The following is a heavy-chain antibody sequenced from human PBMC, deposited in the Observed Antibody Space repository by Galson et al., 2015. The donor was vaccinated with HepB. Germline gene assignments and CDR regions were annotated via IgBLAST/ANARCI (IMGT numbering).Heavy chain of an antibody. J-gene: IGHJ3*02. D-gene: IGHD3-22*01. CDR2: IWSDGSNK. Sequence: SLRLSCAASGFTFSSYGMHWVRQAPGKGLEWVAVIWSDGSNKYYADSVKGRFTISRDNSKNTLYLQMNSLRAEDTAVYYCAREGDDYYDSSGYSGDAFDIWGQGTMVTVSS. V-gene: IGHV3-33*01. CDR1: GFTFSSYG. CDR3: AREGDDYYDSSGYSGDAFDI.